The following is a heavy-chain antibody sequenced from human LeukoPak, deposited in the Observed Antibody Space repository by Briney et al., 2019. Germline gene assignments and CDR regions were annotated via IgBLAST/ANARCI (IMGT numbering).Heavy chain of an antibody. CDR3: ARDLGKHYDSSGTDER. CDR2: ISSSGSTI. J-gene: IGHJ4*02. D-gene: IGHD3-22*01. V-gene: IGHV3-48*03. Sequence: GGSLRLSCAASGFTFSSYEMNWVRQAPGKGLEWVSYISSSGSTIYYADSVKGRFTISRDNAKNSLYLQMNSLRAEDTAVYYCARDLGKHYDSSGTDERGGQGTLVTVSS. CDR1: GFTFSSYE.